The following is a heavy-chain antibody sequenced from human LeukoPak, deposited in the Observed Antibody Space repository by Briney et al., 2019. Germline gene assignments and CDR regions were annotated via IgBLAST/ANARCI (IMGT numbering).Heavy chain of an antibody. CDR2: IYDSGTA. CDR3: ARRRMVTSYYFDY. Sequence: SETLSLTCTVSGGSISSYYWNWIQQPPGKGLEWIGYIYDSGTANYNPSLKSRVTISLDTTKNHFSLKLSSVTAADTAVYYCARRRMVTSYYFDYWGQGTLVTVSS. V-gene: IGHV4-59*08. CDR1: GGSISSYY. J-gene: IGHJ4*02. D-gene: IGHD2-21*02.